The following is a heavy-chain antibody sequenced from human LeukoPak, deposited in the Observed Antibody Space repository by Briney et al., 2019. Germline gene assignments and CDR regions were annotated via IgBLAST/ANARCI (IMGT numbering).Heavy chain of an antibody. D-gene: IGHD5-18*01. CDR3: AKDRRWDTAVFDY. J-gene: IGHJ4*02. CDR2: ISGSGGST. Sequence: GGSLRLSCAASGFTFSSYAMSWVRQAPGKGLEWVSGISGSGGSTYYADSVKGRFTISRDNSKNTLYLQMNSLRAEDTAVYYCAKDRRWDTAVFDYWGQGTLVTVSS. CDR1: GFTFSSYA. V-gene: IGHV3-23*01.